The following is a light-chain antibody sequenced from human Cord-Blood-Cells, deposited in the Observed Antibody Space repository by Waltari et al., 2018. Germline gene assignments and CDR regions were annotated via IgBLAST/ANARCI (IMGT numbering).Light chain of an antibody. CDR1: QSVSSN. J-gene: IGKJ1*01. CDR2: GAS. CDR3: QQDNNWPRT. Sequence: EIVMTQSPATLSVSPGERATLSCRASQSVSSNLPWYQQKPGQAPRLLIYGASTRATGIPASFSGSGSGTEFTLTISSLQSEDFAVYYCQQDNNWPRTFGQGAKVEIK. V-gene: IGKV3-15*01.